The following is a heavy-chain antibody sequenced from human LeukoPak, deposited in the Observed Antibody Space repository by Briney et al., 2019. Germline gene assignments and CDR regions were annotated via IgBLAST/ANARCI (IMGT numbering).Heavy chain of an antibody. J-gene: IGHJ4*02. Sequence: GGSLRLSCAASGFTFSSYAMHWVRQAPGKGLEWVAVISYDGGNKYYADSVKGRFTISRDNSKNTLYLQMNSLRAEDTAVYYCAKDELGYCSSTSCTTGDYWGQGTLVTVSS. CDR3: AKDELGYCSSTSCTTGDY. D-gene: IGHD2-2*01. CDR1: GFTFSSYA. CDR2: ISYDGGNK. V-gene: IGHV3-30-3*01.